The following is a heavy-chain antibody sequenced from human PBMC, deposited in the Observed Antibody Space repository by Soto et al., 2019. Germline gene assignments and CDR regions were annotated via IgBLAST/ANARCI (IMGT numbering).Heavy chain of an antibody. CDR3: ARVYGGNPDY. CDR1: GFTFSSYS. D-gene: IGHD4-17*01. J-gene: IGHJ4*02. Sequence: GGSLRLSCAASGFTFSSYSMNWVRQAPGKGLEWVSSISSASTYIYYPGSVKGRFTISRENAKNSLYLQMNSLRAGDTAVYYCARVYGGNPDYWGQGTLVTVSS. V-gene: IGHV3-21*01. CDR2: ISSASTYI.